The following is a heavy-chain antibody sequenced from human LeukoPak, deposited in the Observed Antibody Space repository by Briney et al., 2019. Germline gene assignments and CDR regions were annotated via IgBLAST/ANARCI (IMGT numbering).Heavy chain of an antibody. V-gene: IGHV4-61*05. CDR3: ARVEKEYDFWSGYYTGIGWFDP. D-gene: IGHD3-3*01. Sequence: SETLSLTCTVSGGSISSSSYYWGWIRQPPGKGLEWIGYIYYSGSTNYNPSLKSRVTISVDTSKNQFSLKLSSVTAADTAVYYCARVEKEYDFWSGYYTGIGWFDPWGQGTLVTVSS. J-gene: IGHJ5*02. CDR1: GGSISSSSYY. CDR2: IYYSGST.